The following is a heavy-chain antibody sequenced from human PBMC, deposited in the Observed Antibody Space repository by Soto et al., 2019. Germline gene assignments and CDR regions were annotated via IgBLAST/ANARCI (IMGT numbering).Heavy chain of an antibody. J-gene: IGHJ5*02. CDR3: ARGGYDFEDLFDP. Sequence: QVHLVQSGAEVKKPGSSVKVSCQSSGGTFRSYSITWLRQAPGQGLERLGAIIPMFNTPNYAQKFQGRLTITADEFTSTVFMELKSLRSEDTAVDYCARGGYDFEDLFDPWGQGTLVSVSS. V-gene: IGHV1-69*01. CDR1: GGTFRSYS. CDR2: IIPMFNTP. D-gene: IGHD5-12*01.